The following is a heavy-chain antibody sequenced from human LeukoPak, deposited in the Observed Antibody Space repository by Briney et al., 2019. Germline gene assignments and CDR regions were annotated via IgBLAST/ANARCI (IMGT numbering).Heavy chain of an antibody. CDR1: GFTFSSYG. Sequence: GRSLRPSCAASGFTFSSYGMHWVRQAPGKGLEWVAVISYDGSNKYYADSVKGRFTISRDNSKNTLYLQMNSLRAEDTAVYYCAKDFTYDFWSGYFDYWGQGTLVTVSS. CDR3: AKDFTYDFWSGYFDY. CDR2: ISYDGSNK. V-gene: IGHV3-30*18. J-gene: IGHJ4*02. D-gene: IGHD3-3*01.